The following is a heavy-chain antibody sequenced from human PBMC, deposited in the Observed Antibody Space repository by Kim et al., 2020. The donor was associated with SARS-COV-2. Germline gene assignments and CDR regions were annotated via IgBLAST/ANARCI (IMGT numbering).Heavy chain of an antibody. CDR3: ARVLDSSGYYLKNNWFDP. D-gene: IGHD3-22*01. J-gene: IGHJ5*02. CDR2: ISAYNGNT. CDR1: GYTFTSYG. V-gene: IGHV1-18*01. Sequence: ASVKVSCKASGYTFTSYGISWVRQAPGQGLEWMGWISAYNGNTNYAQKLQGRVTMTTDTSTSTAYMELRSLRSDDTAVYYCARVLDSSGYYLKNNWFDPWGQGTLVTVSS.